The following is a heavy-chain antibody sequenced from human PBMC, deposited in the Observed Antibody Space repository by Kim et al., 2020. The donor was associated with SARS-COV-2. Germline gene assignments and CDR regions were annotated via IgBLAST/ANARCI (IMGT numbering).Heavy chain of an antibody. V-gene: IGHV1-8*01. CDR3: ARTGYCSSTSCYFLGDYYYYYGMDV. D-gene: IGHD2-2*01. CDR2: MNPNSGNT. CDR1: GYTFTSYD. J-gene: IGHJ6*02. Sequence: ASVKVSCKASGYTFTSYDINWVRQATGQGLEWMGWMNPNSGNTGYAQKFQGRVTMTRNTSISTAYMELSSLRSEDTAVYYCARTGYCSSTSCYFLGDYYYYYGMDVWGQGTTVTVSS.